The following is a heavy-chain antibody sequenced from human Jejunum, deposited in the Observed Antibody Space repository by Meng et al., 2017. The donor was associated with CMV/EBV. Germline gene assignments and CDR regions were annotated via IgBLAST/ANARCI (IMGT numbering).Heavy chain of an antibody. Sequence: YNFMYYWIGWVRQMPGKGLEWMGVIYPADSDTTYSPSFQGQVTISADKSISTAYLQWSSLKASDSAMYYCARAIYYGSGNYYYFDYWGQGTLVTVSS. V-gene: IGHV5-51*01. CDR3: ARAIYYGSGNYYYFDY. J-gene: IGHJ4*02. D-gene: IGHD3-10*01. CDR2: IYPADSDT. CDR1: YNFMYYW.